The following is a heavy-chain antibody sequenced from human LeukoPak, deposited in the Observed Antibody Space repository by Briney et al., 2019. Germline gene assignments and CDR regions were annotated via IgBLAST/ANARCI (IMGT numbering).Heavy chain of an antibody. CDR2: ISGSGGST. J-gene: IGHJ4*02. CDR3: AKTAAGTYYFDY. CDR1: GFTFTSYA. V-gene: IGHV3-23*01. Sequence: GGSLRLFCAASGFTFTSYAVSWVRQAPGKGLEWVSAISGSGGSTYYADSVKGRFTISRDNSKNTLYLQMNSLRAEDTAVYYCAKTAAGTYYFDYWGQGTLVTVSS. D-gene: IGHD6-13*01.